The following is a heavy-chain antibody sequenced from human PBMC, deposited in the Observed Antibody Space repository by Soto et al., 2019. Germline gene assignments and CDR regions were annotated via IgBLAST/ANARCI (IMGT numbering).Heavy chain of an antibody. D-gene: IGHD6-13*01. CDR3: ASICEGASSGGYSTFSDGAFEI. J-gene: IGHJ3*02. Sequence: GQSRKISCKGSGYSFTSYWISWVRQMPGKGQAWMGRIDPSDSYTNYSPSFQGHVTISADQSISTAYLQWTSLKASDTAMYYCASICEGASSGGYSTFSDGAFEIWGQGTMVAVSS. CDR2: IDPSDSYT. CDR1: GYSFTSYW. V-gene: IGHV5-10-1*01.